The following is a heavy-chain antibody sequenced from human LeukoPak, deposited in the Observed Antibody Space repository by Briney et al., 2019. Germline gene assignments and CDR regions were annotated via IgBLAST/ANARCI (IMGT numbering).Heavy chain of an antibody. V-gene: IGHV4-59*12. CDR1: GGSISSYY. J-gene: IGHJ4*02. D-gene: IGHD2-15*01. Sequence: SETLSLTCTVSGGSISSYYWSWIRQPPGKGLEWIGYIYYSGSTYYNPSLKSRVTISVDTSKNQFSLKLSSVTAADTAVYYCARVVCSGGSCYSGYFDYWGQGTLVTVSS. CDR2: IYYSGST. CDR3: ARVVCSGGSCYSGYFDY.